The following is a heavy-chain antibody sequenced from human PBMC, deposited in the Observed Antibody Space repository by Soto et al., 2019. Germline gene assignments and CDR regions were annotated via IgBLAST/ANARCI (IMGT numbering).Heavy chain of an antibody. J-gene: IGHJ4*02. Sequence: EVQLVESGGGLVKPGGSLRLSCAASGFTFSSYSMNWVRQAPGKGLEWVSSISSSSSYIYYADSVKGRFTISRDNAKNSLYLQMNSLRAEDTAVYYWARDQPGYSYGYGWGYWGQGTLVTVSS. D-gene: IGHD5-18*01. V-gene: IGHV3-21*01. CDR3: ARDQPGYSYGYGWGY. CDR1: GFTFSSYS. CDR2: ISSSSSYI.